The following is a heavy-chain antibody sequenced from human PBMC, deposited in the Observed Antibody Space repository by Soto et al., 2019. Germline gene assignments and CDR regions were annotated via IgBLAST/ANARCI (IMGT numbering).Heavy chain of an antibody. Sequence: SETLSLTCTVSGGSISSGGYYWSWIRQHPGKGLEWIGYIYYSGSTYYNPSLKSRVTISVDTSKNQFSLKLSSVTAADTAVYYCARERGPAAAGRFDYWGQGTLVTVSS. CDR1: GGSISSGGYY. D-gene: IGHD6-13*01. V-gene: IGHV4-31*03. CDR3: ARERGPAAAGRFDY. J-gene: IGHJ4*02. CDR2: IYYSGST.